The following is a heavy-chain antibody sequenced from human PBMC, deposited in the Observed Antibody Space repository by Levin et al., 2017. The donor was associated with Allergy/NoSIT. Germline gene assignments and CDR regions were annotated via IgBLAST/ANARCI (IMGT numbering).Heavy chain of an antibody. D-gene: IGHD3-16*01. CDR3: AKDRASASFPHFYYGMDL. Sequence: LSLTCAVSGLTFSSYGMHWVRQSPGKGLEWVAVISYDGKNAFYLDSVKGRFTISRDNSQNSLYLQMNNLSAEDTAVYFCAKDRASASFPHFYYGMDLWGQGTTVIVSS. CDR2: ISYDGKNA. V-gene: IGHV3-30*18. CDR1: GLTFSSYG. J-gene: IGHJ6*02.